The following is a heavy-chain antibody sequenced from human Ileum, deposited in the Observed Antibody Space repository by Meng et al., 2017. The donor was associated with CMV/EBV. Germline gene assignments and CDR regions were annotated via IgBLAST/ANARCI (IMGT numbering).Heavy chain of an antibody. CDR1: RFIFSNYN. CDR3: ARDPSRDGHNYSDY. Sequence: FRFIFSNYNMHWVRQAPGKGLEWVSSISGSGSDIYYADSVKGRFTISRDDAKSSLYLQMNSLRVEDTAVYYCARDPSRDGHNYSDYWGQGTLVTVSS. V-gene: IGHV3-21*01. CDR2: ISGSGSDI. D-gene: IGHD5-24*01. J-gene: IGHJ4*02.